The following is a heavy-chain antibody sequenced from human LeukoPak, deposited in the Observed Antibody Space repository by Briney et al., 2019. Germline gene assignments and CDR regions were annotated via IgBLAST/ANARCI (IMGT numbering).Heavy chain of an antibody. CDR2: ISSSSTYI. J-gene: IGHJ5*02. V-gene: IGHV3-21*04. Sequence: KTGGSLRLSCAASGFTFSSYSMIWVRQAPGKGLQWVSSISSSSTYIYYADAVKGRFTSSRDNSKNTLYLQMNSLRDEDTAVYYCAKGDWLDNWGQGTLVTVSS. CDR3: AKGDWLDN. CDR1: GFTFSSYS.